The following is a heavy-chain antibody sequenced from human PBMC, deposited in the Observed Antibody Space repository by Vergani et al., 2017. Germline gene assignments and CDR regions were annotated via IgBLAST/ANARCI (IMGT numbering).Heavy chain of an antibody. CDR1: GFTFDDYA. D-gene: IGHD6-13*01. J-gene: IGHJ3*02. CDR2: ISGSGGST. Sequence: EVQLVESGGGLVQPGRSLRLSCAASGFTFDDYAMHWVRQAPGKGLEWVSGISGSGGSTYYADSVKGRFTISRDNSKNTLYLQMNSLRAEDTAVYYCAKAFSWYVGPLDAFDIWGQGTMVTVSS. CDR3: AKAFSWYVGPLDAFDI. V-gene: IGHV3-23*04.